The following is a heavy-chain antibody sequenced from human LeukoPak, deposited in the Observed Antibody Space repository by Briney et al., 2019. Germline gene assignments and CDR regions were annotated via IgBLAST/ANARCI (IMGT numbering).Heavy chain of an antibody. CDR3: ASGDIVGATLDY. D-gene: IGHD1-26*01. CDR2: IYYSGST. J-gene: IGHJ4*02. V-gene: IGHV4-31*03. CDR1: GGSISSGGYY. Sequence: KPSQTLSLTCTVSGGSISSGGYYWSWIRQHPGKGLEWIGYIYYSGSTYYNPSLKSRVTISVDTSKNQFSLKLSSVTAADTAVYYCASGDIVGATLDYWGQGTLVTVSS.